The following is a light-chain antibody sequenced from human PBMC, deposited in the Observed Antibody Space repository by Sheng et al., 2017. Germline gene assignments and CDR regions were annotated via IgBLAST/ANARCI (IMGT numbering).Light chain of an antibody. CDR2: GAS. CDR1: QDIFSY. CDR3: QQLSRYPFT. V-gene: IGKV1-9*01. Sequence: DIQLTQSPSFLSASVGDRVSITCRASQDIFSYLAWYQQKPGKAPKLLVYGASSLQSGVPSRFSGSGSGTEFTLTISSLQPEDFATYYCQQLSRYPFTFGPGTTVDFK. J-gene: IGKJ3*01.